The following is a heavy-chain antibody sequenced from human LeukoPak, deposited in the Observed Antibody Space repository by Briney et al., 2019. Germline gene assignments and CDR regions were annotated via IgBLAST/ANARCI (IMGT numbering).Heavy chain of an antibody. Sequence: GGSLRLSCAASGFTFSSYGMHWVRQAPGKGLEWVAFIRFDGSIKSYADSVKGRFTISRDNSKNTLYLQMNSLRAEDTAVYYCAKTWDIWGSYRYVDYWGQGTLVTVSS. J-gene: IGHJ4*02. CDR1: GFTFSSYG. D-gene: IGHD3-16*02. CDR2: IRFDGSIK. CDR3: AKTWDIWGSYRYVDY. V-gene: IGHV3-30*02.